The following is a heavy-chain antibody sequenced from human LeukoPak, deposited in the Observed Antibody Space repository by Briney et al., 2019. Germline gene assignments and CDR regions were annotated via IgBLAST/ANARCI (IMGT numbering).Heavy chain of an antibody. CDR1: GFTFSRYA. CDR3: AKGSGIAVAGNLDY. CDR2: ISGSGGST. V-gene: IGHV3-23*01. J-gene: IGHJ4*02. D-gene: IGHD6-19*01. Sequence: PGGSLRLSCAASGFTFSRYAMSWVRQAPGKGLEWVSAISGSGGSTYYADSVKGRFTISRDNSKNTLYLQMNSLRAEDTAVYYCAKGSGIAVAGNLDYWGQGTLVTVSS.